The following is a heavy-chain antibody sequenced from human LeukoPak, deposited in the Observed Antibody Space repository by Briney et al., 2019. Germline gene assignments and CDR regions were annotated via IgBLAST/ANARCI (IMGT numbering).Heavy chain of an antibody. V-gene: IGHV5-51*01. CDR2: IYPGDSDT. CDR3: ARLPPDRSLIDY. Sequence: WESLKISCKGSGYSFTSYWIGWVRQMPGKGLELMGLIYPGDSDTRYSPSFQGQVTISADKSISTAYLQWSSLKASDTAMYYCARLPPDRSLIDYWGQGTLVTVSS. CDR1: GYSFTSYW. J-gene: IGHJ4*02.